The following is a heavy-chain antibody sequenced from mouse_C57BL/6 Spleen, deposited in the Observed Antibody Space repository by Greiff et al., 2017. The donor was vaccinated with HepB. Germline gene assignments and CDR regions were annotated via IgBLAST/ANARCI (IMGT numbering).Heavy chain of an antibody. D-gene: IGHD1-1*01. CDR3: ARPDGSSSRYYFDY. CDR1: GYTFTSYW. Sequence: QVQLQQPGAELVKPGASVKLSCKASGYTFTSYWMHWVKQRPGRGLEWIGRIDPNSGGTKYNAKFKSKATLTVDKPSSTAYMQLSSLTSGDSAVYYCARPDGSSSRYYFDYWGQGTTLTVSS. CDR2: IDPNSGGT. V-gene: IGHV1-72*01. J-gene: IGHJ2*01.